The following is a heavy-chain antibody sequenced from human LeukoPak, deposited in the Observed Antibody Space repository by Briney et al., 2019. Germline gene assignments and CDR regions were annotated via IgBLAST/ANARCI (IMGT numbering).Heavy chain of an antibody. CDR3: AKVRTGHYFDY. CDR2: ISSSGSTI. V-gene: IGHV3-11*01. Sequence: GGSLRLSCAASGFTFSDYYMSWIRQAPGKGLEWVSYISSSGSTIYYADSVKGRFTISRDDSKNTLYVQMNSLRAEDTAVYYCAKVRTGHYFDYWGQGTLVTVSS. J-gene: IGHJ4*02. D-gene: IGHD3/OR15-3a*01. CDR1: GFTFSDYY.